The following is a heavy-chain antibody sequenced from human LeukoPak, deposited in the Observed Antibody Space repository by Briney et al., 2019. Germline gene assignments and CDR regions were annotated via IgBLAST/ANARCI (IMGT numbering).Heavy chain of an antibody. V-gene: IGHV4-61*01. J-gene: IGHJ3*02. CDR1: GGSVSSGSYY. D-gene: IGHD1-7*01. CDR2: IYYSGST. CDR3: ARVIIGTTNFDT. Sequence: SETLSLTCTVSGGSVSSGSYYWSWIRQPPGKGLEWIGYIYYSGSTNYNPSLKSRVTISVDTSKNQFSLKLSSVTAADTAVYYCARVIIGTTNFDTWGQGTMVTVSS.